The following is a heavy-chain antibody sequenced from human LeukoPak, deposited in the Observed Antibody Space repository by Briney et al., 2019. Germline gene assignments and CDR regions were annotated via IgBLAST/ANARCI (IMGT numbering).Heavy chain of an antibody. CDR3: ARDLFGSYGY. D-gene: IGHD1-26*01. CDR2: IKQDGSEK. V-gene: IGHV3-7*01. CDR1: GFTFSNYA. Sequence: GGPLRLSCVASGFTFSNYAMSWVRQAPGKGLEWVANIKQDGSEKYYVDSVKGRFTISRDNAKNSLYLQMNSLRAEDTAVYYCARDLFGSYGYWGQGTLVTVSS. J-gene: IGHJ4*02.